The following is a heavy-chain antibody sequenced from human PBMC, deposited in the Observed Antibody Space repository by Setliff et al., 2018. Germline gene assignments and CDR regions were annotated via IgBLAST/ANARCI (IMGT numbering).Heavy chain of an antibody. J-gene: IGHJ6*02. V-gene: IGHV1-46*01. CDR3: ARERAYYYGSGSYYYHPGMDV. Sequence: GASVKVSCKASGYIFTSYYMHWVRQAPGQGLEWMGIINPSGGSTSYAQKFQGRVTMTRDTSTSTVYMKLSSLRSEDTAMYYCARERAYYYGSGSYYYHPGMDVWGQGTTVTVSS. CDR2: INPSGGST. CDR1: GYIFTSYY. D-gene: IGHD3-10*01.